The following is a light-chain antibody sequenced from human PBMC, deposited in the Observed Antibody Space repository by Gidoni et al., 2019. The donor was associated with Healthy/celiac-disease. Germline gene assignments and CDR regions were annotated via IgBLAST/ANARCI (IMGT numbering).Light chain of an antibody. CDR2: AAP. J-gene: IGKJ1*01. V-gene: IGKV3-11*01. CDR3: QQRSNR. CDR1: QRVSSY. Sequence: EIVLTQSPATLSLATGERANLSRSASQRVSSYLAWSQQKPGQAPRPLIYAAPNGDTGLPARCSGSGSGTDFTLTISSLEPADFSVYACQQRSNRFGQGTKVEIK.